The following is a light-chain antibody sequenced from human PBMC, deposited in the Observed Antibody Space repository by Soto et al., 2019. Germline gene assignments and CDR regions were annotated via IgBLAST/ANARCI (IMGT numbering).Light chain of an antibody. CDR2: KAS. Sequence: DLQRTQSPSTLCGAVGDRFPITCVASQTISSWLAWYQQKPGKASKLLIYKASTLKSGVPSRFSGSGSGTEFTLTISSLQPDDFATYYCQPYNSYSEAVGPGTQVEIK. CDR1: QTISSW. CDR3: QPYNSYSEA. J-gene: IGKJ4*01. V-gene: IGKV1-5*03.